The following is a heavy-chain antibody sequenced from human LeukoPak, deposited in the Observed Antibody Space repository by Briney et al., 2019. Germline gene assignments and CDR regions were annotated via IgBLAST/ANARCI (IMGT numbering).Heavy chain of an antibody. J-gene: IGHJ5*02. CDR3: ARARVSSWLFNWFDP. CDR1: GGSLSSYY. D-gene: IGHD6-13*01. Sequence: SETLSLTCTVSGGSLSSYYWSWIRQPPGKGLEWIGYIYYSGSTNHNPSLKSRVTISVDTSKNQFSLKLSSVTAADTAVYYCARARVSSWLFNWFDPWGQGTLVTVSS. V-gene: IGHV4-59*01. CDR2: IYYSGST.